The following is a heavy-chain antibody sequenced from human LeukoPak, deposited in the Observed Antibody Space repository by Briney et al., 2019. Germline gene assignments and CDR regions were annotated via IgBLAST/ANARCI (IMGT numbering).Heavy chain of an antibody. Sequence: GESLKISCKGSGYSFTTYWIGWVRQMPGKGLEWMGIIYPGDSDTRYSPSFQGQVTISGAKSISTAYLQWSSLKASDTAMYYCARNQDSGSLDAFDIWGQGTMVTVSS. CDR2: IYPGDSDT. CDR3: ARNQDSGSLDAFDI. CDR1: GYSFTTYW. J-gene: IGHJ3*02. D-gene: IGHD3-10*01. V-gene: IGHV5-51*01.